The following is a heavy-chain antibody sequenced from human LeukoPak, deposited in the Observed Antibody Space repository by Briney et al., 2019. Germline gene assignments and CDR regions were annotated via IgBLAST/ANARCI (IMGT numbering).Heavy chain of an antibody. CDR3: ARVISISSGFYAY. Sequence: GGSLRLSCAASGFTFSGYYMSWVRQAPGKGLEWLSYISGSSTDTNYADSVKGRFTISRDNAKNSLYLQMNSLRVEDTAFYYCARVISISSGFYAYWGQGTLVTVSS. J-gene: IGHJ4*02. D-gene: IGHD3-22*01. CDR2: ISGSSTDT. CDR1: GFTFSGYY. V-gene: IGHV3-11*06.